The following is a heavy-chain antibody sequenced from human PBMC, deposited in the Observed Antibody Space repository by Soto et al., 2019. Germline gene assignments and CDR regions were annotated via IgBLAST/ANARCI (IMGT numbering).Heavy chain of an antibody. CDR1: GFTFSNAW. D-gene: IGHD2-2*01. CDR2: IKSKTDGGTT. Sequence: GGSLRLSCAASGFTFSNAWMSWVRQAPGKGLEWVGRIKSKTDGGTTDYAAPVKGRFTISRDDSKNTLYLQMNSLKTEDTAAYYCTTDPGCSSTSCYLGFDYWGQGTLVTVSS. V-gene: IGHV3-15*01. CDR3: TTDPGCSSTSCYLGFDY. J-gene: IGHJ4*02.